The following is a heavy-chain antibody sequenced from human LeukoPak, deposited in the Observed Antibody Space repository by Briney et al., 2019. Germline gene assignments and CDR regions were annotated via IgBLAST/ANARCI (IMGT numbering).Heavy chain of an antibody. D-gene: IGHD6-13*01. CDR1: EFTLKDYW. Sequence: GGSLRLSCEASEFTLKDYWMHWVRQAPGKGLEWVSAISGSGGSTYYADSVKGRFTISRDNSKNTLYLQMNSLRAEDTAVYYCANWPIAYWGQGTLVTVSS. CDR2: ISGSGGST. J-gene: IGHJ4*02. V-gene: IGHV3-23*01. CDR3: ANWPIAY.